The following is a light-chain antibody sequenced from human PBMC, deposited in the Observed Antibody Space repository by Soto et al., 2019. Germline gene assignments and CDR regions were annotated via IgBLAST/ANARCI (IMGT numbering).Light chain of an antibody. CDR1: QSVSSSY. CDR2: GAS. Sequence: EIVLTQSPGTLSLSPGERATLSCRASQSVSSSYLAWYQQKPGQPPRLLIYGASTRATGIPVRFSGSGSGTEFTLTITSLQFEDFAVYYCQEYNDWRPITFGGGTKVDIK. J-gene: IGKJ4*01. CDR3: QEYNDWRPIT. V-gene: IGKV3-15*01.